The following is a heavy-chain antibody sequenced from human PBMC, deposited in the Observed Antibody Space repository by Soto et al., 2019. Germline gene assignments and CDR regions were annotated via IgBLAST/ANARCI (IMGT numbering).Heavy chain of an antibody. V-gene: IGHV3-21*04. Sequence: GSLRLSCAASGFTFSSYSMNWVRQAPGKGLEWVSSISSSSSYIYYADSVKGRFTISRDSAKNSLYLQMNSLRAEDTAVYYCAKGGLYDYVWGSYRPRSNWFDPWGQGTLVTVSS. D-gene: IGHD3-16*02. CDR1: GFTFSSYS. CDR2: ISSSSSYI. CDR3: AKGGLYDYVWGSYRPRSNWFDP. J-gene: IGHJ5*02.